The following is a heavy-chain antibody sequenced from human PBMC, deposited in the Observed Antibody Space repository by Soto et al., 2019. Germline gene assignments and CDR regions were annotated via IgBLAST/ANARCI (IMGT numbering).Heavy chain of an antibody. D-gene: IGHD6-13*01. V-gene: IGHV4-39*01. J-gene: IGHJ5*02. CDR1: GGSISSSSYY. Sequence: SETLSLTCTVSGGSISSSSYYWGWIRQPPGKGLEWIGSIYYSGSTYYNPSLKSRVTISVDTSKNQFSLKLSSVTAADTAVYYCARHGAPIAASNVDWFDPWGQGTLVTVSS. CDR2: IYYSGST. CDR3: ARHGAPIAASNVDWFDP.